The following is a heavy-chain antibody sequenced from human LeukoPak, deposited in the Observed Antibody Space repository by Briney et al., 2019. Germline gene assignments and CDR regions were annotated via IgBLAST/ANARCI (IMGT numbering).Heavy chain of an antibody. V-gene: IGHV4-4*07. Sequence: SETLSLTRTVSGGSMSSYQWSELRPPAGKGREWIGRIYTSGSTNYNHSLKTRVTMSVDTTKNQFSLKLSSVTAAGTGVYYCARELGSSWPHYYYGMVVWGQETTVTVSS. CDR2: IYTSGST. CDR3: ARELGSSWPHYYYGMVV. D-gene: IGHD6-13*01. J-gene: IGHJ6*02. CDR1: GGSMSSYQ.